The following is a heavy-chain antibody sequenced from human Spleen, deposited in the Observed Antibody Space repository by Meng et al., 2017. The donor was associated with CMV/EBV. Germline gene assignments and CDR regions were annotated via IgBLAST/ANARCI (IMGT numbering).Heavy chain of an antibody. V-gene: IGHV3-23*03. J-gene: IGHJ4*02. CDR1: SLRLSA. CDR3: AQSPPGQRGYFDY. D-gene: IGHD3-10*01. Sequence: SLRLSAMRWVSRGPRKGQKWVRAIHTGSAGTVYADTVRSRITNSRDDSKSTLFLQMSGLGVDDTAHYYCAQSPPGQRGYFDYWGQRTLVTVSS. CDR2: IHTGSAGT.